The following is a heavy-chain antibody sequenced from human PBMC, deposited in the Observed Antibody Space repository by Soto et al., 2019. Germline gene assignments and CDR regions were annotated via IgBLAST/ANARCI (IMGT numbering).Heavy chain of an antibody. Sequence: QLQLQESGSGLVKPSQTLSLTCTVSGGSINSGGYSWIWIRQPPGTGQEWIGYIYHTGNNFYNPSHQSRVTISVDQSKNQFSLSLGSGTAADTAMYYCARVERTVSTPFAYGMDVWGQGTTVTVSS. CDR2: IYHTGNN. D-gene: IGHD4-4*01. V-gene: IGHV4-30-2*01. CDR1: GGSINSGGYS. J-gene: IGHJ6*01. CDR3: ARVERTVSTPFAYGMDV.